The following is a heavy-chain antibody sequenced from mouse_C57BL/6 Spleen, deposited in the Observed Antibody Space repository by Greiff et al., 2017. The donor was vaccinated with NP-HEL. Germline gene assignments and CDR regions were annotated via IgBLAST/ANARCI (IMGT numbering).Heavy chain of an antibody. CDR2: IDPSDSYT. Sequence: VQLQQPGAELVMPGASVKLSCKASGYTFTSYWMHWVKQRPGQGLEWIGEIDPSDSYTNYNQKFKGKSTLTVDKSSSTAYMQLSSLTSEDSAVYYCAIITTGFDYWGKGTTLTVSS. CDR1: GYTFTSYW. J-gene: IGHJ2*01. V-gene: IGHV1-69*01. CDR3: AIITTGFDY. D-gene: IGHD1-1*01.